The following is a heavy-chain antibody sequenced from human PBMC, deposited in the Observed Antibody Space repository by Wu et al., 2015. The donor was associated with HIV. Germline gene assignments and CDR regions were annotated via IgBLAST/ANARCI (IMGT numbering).Heavy chain of an antibody. Sequence: QVQLVQSGAEVKKPGASVKVSCKASGYTFTGYYMHWVRQAPGQGLEWMGWINPNSGGTNYAQKFQGRVTMTRDTSISTAYMELSRLRSDDTAVYYCARDLGGSYSNWFDPWATEPYVTVSS. V-gene: IGHV1-2*02. CDR2: INPNSGGT. D-gene: IGHD1-26*01. J-gene: IGHJ5*02. CDR1: GYTFTGYY. CDR3: ARDLGGSYSNWFDP.